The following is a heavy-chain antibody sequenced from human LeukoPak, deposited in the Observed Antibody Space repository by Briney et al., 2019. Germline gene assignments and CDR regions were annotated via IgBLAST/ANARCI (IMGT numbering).Heavy chain of an antibody. CDR2: ISSSSNYI. V-gene: IGHV3-21*01. D-gene: IGHD6-19*01. CDR1: RFTFSNYG. Sequence: GGSLRLSCAASRFTFSNYGMSWVRQAPGKGLEWVSSISSSSNYIYYADSVKGRFTISRDNAKNSLYLQMNSLRAEDTAVYYCARDPSSGWYLKGWFDPWGQGTLVTVSS. CDR3: ARDPSSGWYLKGWFDP. J-gene: IGHJ5*02.